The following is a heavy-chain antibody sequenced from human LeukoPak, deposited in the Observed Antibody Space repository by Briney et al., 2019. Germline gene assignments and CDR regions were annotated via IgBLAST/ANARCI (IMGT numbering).Heavy chain of an antibody. CDR2: IIPILGIA. J-gene: IGHJ6*02. D-gene: IGHD2-15*01. CDR3: ARKGVVVVAATDYYYYYGMDV. CDR1: GGTFSSYA. V-gene: IGHV1-69*04. Sequence: SVKVSYKASGGTFSSYAISWVRQAPGQGLEWMGRIIPILGIANYAQKFQGRVTITADKSTSTAYMELSSLRSEDTAVYYCARKGVVVVAATDYYYYYGMDVWGQGTTVTVSS.